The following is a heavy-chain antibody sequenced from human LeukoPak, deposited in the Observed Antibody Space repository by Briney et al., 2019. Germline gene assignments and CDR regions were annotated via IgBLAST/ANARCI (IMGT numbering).Heavy chain of an antibody. D-gene: IGHD3-22*01. J-gene: IGHJ4*02. CDR1: GFTFSNYG. CDR3: ANVGLLSRFDY. CDR2: ISGSGGST. V-gene: IGHV3-23*01. Sequence: GGSLRLSCAASGFTFSNYGMSWVRQAPGKGLEWVSAISGSGGSTYYADSVKGRFTISRDDSKNTLYLQMNSLRAEDTAVYYCANVGLLSRFDYWGQGTLVTVSS.